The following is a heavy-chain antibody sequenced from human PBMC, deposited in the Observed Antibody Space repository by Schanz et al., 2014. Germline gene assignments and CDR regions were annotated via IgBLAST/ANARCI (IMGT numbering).Heavy chain of an antibody. CDR1: GFTFSSYW. CDR3: ARPALWFGDNCFDP. V-gene: IGHV3-74*02. Sequence: EVQLVESGGDLVQPGGSLRLSCSASGFTFSSYWMHWVRQVPGKGLVWVSRIKSDGSSTSYADSVKGRFTISRDNAKNTVYLQMNSLRAEDTAVYYCARPALWFGDNCFDPWGQGTLVTVSS. CDR2: IKSDGSST. D-gene: IGHD3-10*01. J-gene: IGHJ5*02.